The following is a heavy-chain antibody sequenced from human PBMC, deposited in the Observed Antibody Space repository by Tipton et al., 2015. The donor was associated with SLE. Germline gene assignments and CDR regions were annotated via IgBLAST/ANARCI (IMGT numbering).Heavy chain of an antibody. V-gene: IGHV4-34*01. CDR2: INHSGST. D-gene: IGHD1-1*01. CDR1: GGSISGYY. Sequence: TLSLTCTVSGGSISGYYWSWIRQPPGKGLEWIGEINHSGSTNYNPSLKSRVTISVDTSKNQFSLKLSSVTAADTAVYYCARGHQGERTVGYWGQGTLVTVSS. CDR3: ARGHQGERTVGY. J-gene: IGHJ4*02.